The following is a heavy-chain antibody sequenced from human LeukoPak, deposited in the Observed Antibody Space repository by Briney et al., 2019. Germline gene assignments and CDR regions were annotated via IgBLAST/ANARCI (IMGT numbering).Heavy chain of an antibody. J-gene: IGHJ4*02. CDR2: ISYDGSNK. Sequence: GGSLRLSCAGSGLTFSRYTMHWVRQAPGKGLEWVAIISYDGSNKHYADSVKGRFTISRDNSKNTLSLQMNSLRAEDTAVYYCAREDWDGSGSLDYWGQGTLVTVSS. CDR3: AREDWDGSGSLDY. CDR1: GLTFSRYT. D-gene: IGHD3-10*01. V-gene: IGHV3-30-3*01.